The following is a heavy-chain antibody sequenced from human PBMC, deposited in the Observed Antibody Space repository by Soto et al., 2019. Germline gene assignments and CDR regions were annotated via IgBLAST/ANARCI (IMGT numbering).Heavy chain of an antibody. CDR3: AKGGGYDPFDY. Sequence: EVHLLESGGGLVQPGGSLRLSCAASGFTFSSYAMNWVRQAPGRGLEWVSGISGSGGSTYFADSVKGRFTISRDNSKNTLYLQMNSLRAEDTAVYYWAKGGGYDPFDYWGQGTLVTVSS. D-gene: IGHD5-12*01. V-gene: IGHV3-23*01. CDR2: ISGSGGST. CDR1: GFTFSSYA. J-gene: IGHJ4*02.